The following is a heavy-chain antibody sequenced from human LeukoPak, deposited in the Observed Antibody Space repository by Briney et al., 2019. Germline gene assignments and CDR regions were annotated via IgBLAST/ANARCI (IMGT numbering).Heavy chain of an antibody. CDR1: GYSISSCYY. CDR3: ARETSQKGAHYMDV. V-gene: IGHV4-38-2*02. Sequence: SETLSLTCTVSGYSISSCYYWGWIRPPPGKGLGWIGSIYYSGSTNYNPSLKSRVTITIDKSKNQLSLKTTSVTAADTAVYDGARETSQKGAHYMDVWGKGTTVTISS. CDR2: IYYSGST. D-gene: IGHD3-16*01. J-gene: IGHJ6*03.